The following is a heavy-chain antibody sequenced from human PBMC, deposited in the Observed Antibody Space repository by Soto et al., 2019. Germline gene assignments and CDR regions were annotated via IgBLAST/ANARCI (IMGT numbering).Heavy chain of an antibody. CDR3: ARGRLVRYFDRIRDYFDY. Sequence: PGGSLRLSCAASGFTFSSYGMHWVRQAPGKGLEWVAVIWYDGSNKYYADSVKGRFTISRDNSKNTLYLQMNSLRAEDTAVYYCARGRLVRYFDRIRDYFDYWGQGTLVTVSS. CDR2: IWYDGSNK. CDR1: GFTFSSYG. J-gene: IGHJ4*02. V-gene: IGHV3-33*01. D-gene: IGHD3-9*01.